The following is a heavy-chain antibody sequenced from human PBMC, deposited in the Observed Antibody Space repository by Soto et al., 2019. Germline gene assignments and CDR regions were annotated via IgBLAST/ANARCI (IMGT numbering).Heavy chain of an antibody. J-gene: IGHJ4*02. CDR2: ISSSSSYT. V-gene: IGHV3-11*06. Sequence: GSLRLSCAASGFTFSDYYMSWIRQAPGKGLEWVSYISSSSSYTNYADSVKGRFTISRDNAKNSLYLQMNSLRAEDTAVYYCARGGDTDMDKPNFDYWGQGTLVTVSS. D-gene: IGHD5-18*01. CDR1: GFTFSDYY. CDR3: ARGGDTDMDKPNFDY.